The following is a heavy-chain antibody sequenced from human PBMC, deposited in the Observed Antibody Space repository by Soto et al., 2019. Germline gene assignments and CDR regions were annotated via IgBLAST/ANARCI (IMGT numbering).Heavy chain of an antibody. V-gene: IGHV3-7*03. CDR3: ARDKYYDFWIGYSNYYFDY. CDR2: IKQDGTEK. J-gene: IGHJ4*02. Sequence: VGSLRLSCAASGFTFSSYWMSWVRQAPGKGLAWVADIKQDGTEKYYVDSVKGRFTISRDNAKNSLYLQMNSLRAEDTAVYYCARDKYYDFWIGYSNYYFDYWGQGALVTVSS. D-gene: IGHD3-3*01. CDR1: GFTFSSYW.